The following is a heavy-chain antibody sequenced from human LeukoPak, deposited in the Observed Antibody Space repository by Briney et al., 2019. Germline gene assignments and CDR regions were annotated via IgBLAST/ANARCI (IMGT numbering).Heavy chain of an antibody. V-gene: IGHV5-51*01. CDR1: GYSFTSYW. CDR2: IYPGDSDT. D-gene: IGHD1-26*01. J-gene: IGHJ4*02. Sequence: GESLKISCKGSGYSFTSYWIGWVRQMPGKGLEWMGIIYPGDSDTRYSPSFQGHVTISADKSISTAYLQWSSLKASDTAMYYCARGCKWELPGLDYWGQGTLVTVSS. CDR3: ARGCKWELPGLDY.